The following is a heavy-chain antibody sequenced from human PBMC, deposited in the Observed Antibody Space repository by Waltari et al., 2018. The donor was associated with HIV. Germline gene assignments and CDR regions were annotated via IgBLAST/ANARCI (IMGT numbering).Heavy chain of an antibody. CDR3: ARMKRSYGSGQARYFYFGMDV. CDR1: GFSVSDNY. D-gene: IGHD3-10*01. V-gene: IGHV3-53*01. CDR2: LYNEGRT. J-gene: IGHJ6*02. Sequence: EVQLVESGGGLVQPGGSLRLSCAASGFSVSDNYMSWVRPAPGKGLQWVSVLYNEGRTQYIDSVKGRLTIFRDNSKNALYLQMNSLRVDDTAVYYCARMKRSYGSGQARYFYFGMDVWGQGTTVIVSS.